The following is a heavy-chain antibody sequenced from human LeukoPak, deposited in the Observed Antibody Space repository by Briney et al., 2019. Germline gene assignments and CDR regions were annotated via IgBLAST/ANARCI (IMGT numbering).Heavy chain of an antibody. J-gene: IGHJ4*02. V-gene: IGHV3-48*03. CDR3: ARVLLSGYDRPIDF. CDR2: ISSSAGSI. D-gene: IGHD5-12*01. CDR1: GFTFSSYE. Sequence: GGSLRLSCAASGFTFSSYEMNWVRQAPGKRLEWVSYISSSAGSIYLADSVKDRFSVSRDNAKNSLYLQMTSLRAEDTGIYYCARVLLSGYDRPIDFWSQGTLVTVSS.